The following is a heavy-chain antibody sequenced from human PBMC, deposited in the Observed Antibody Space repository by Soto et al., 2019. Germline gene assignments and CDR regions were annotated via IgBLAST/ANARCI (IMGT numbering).Heavy chain of an antibody. CDR1: GFSLTTSGVG. D-gene: IGHD3-3*01. CDR3: AHRLLRTVFGVVTTTAIYFDF. Sequence: QITLKESGPTVVKPTETLTLTCTFSGFSLTTSGVGVGGVRQSPGKAPEWLALIYWDDDKRYSTSLKSRLTITKDTSKNLVVLTMANVDPADAATSYCAHRLLRTVFGVVTTTAIYFDFWGQGTPVVVSS. V-gene: IGHV2-5*02. J-gene: IGHJ4*02. CDR2: IYWDDDK.